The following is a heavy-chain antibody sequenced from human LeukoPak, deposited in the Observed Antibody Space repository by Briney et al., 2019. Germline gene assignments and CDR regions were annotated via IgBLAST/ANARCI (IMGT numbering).Heavy chain of an antibody. V-gene: IGHV3-23*01. CDR2: ISGSCGST. Sequence: GGSVSLSCAASGFTFSSYAMRGLRQPPGKGLEWVAAISGSCGSTYYADSVKGRFTIPRDNSKNTLYLQMNNLRAEDTAVYYCAKALNDIQPNWFDPWGQGTLVTVSS. CDR3: AKALNDIQPNWFDP. D-gene: IGHD3-9*01. J-gene: IGHJ5*02. CDR1: GFTFSSYA.